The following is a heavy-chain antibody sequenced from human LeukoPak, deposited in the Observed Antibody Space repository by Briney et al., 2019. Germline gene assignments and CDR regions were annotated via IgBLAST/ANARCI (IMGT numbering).Heavy chain of an antibody. J-gene: IGHJ6*03. CDR2: INLNGGST. CDR3: ARAPGYYYYYMDV. Sequence: PGASLQISCAASGFIFDDYGMSWGRQAPGKGLEWVSGINLNGGSTCYADSVKGRFTISRDNAKNSLYLQMNSLRAEDTALYYCARAPGYYYYYMDVGGKGTTVTVS. V-gene: IGHV3-20*04. CDR1: GFIFDDYG.